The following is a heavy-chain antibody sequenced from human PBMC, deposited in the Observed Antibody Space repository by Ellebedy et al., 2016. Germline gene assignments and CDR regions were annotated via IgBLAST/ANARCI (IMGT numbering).Heavy chain of an antibody. CDR3: ARKSPGIVATGLDF. CDR2: IYPGDSDT. CDR1: GYTFTSYW. V-gene: IGHV5-51*01. J-gene: IGHJ4*02. D-gene: IGHD6-13*01. Sequence: KVSCKGSGYTFTSYWIGWVRQLPGKGLEWMGIIYPGDSDTRYSPSFQGQVTISADKSISTAYLQWSSLKASDTAMYYCARKSPGIVATGLDFWGQGTLVTVSS.